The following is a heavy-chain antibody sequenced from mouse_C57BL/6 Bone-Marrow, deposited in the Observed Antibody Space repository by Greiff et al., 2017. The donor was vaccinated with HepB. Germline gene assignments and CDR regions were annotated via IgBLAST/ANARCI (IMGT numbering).Heavy chain of an antibody. CDR3: TELIYYGYDGAWFAY. CDR1: GFTFSNYW. J-gene: IGHJ3*01. Sequence: EVKLVESGGGLVQPGGSMKLSCVASGFTFSNYWMNWVRQSPEKGLEWVAQIRLKSDNYATHYAESVKGRFTISRDDSKSSVYLQMNNLRAEDTGIYYCTELIYYGYDGAWFAYWGQGTLVTVSA. CDR2: IRLKSDNYAT. D-gene: IGHD2-2*01. V-gene: IGHV6-3*01.